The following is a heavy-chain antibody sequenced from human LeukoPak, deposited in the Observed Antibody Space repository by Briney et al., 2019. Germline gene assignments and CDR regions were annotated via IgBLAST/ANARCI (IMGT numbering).Heavy chain of an antibody. V-gene: IGHV1-69-2*01. CDR1: GYAFTDYY. D-gene: IGHD3-22*01. CDR2: VDPEDGET. J-gene: IGHJ3*02. CDR3: ATGDSSGRWAFDI. Sequence: ASVKVSCKASGYAFTDYYMHWVHQAPGKGLEWMGRVDPEDGETIYAEKFQGRVTITADTSTDTAYMELSSLRSEDTAVYYCATGDSSGRWAFDIWGQGTMVTVSS.